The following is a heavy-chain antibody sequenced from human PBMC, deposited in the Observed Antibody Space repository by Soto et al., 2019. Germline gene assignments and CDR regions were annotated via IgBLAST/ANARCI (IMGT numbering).Heavy chain of an antibody. CDR1: GFTFSSYW. D-gene: IGHD6-13*01. CDR2: IKQDGSEK. J-gene: IGHJ1*01. V-gene: IGHV3-7*01. Sequence: EVQLVESGGGLVQPGGSLRLSCAASGFTFSSYWMSWVRQAPGKGLEWVANIKQDGSEKYYVDSVKGRFTISRDNAKNSLYLQMNSLRAEDTAVYYCARGVQQLVNGYFQHWGQGTLVTVSS. CDR3: ARGVQQLVNGYFQH.